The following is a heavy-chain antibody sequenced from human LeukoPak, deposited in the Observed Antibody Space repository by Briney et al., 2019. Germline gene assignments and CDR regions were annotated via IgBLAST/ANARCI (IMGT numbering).Heavy chain of an antibody. CDR3: ARGGMGIAAAGTLHPFDY. D-gene: IGHD6-13*01. Sequence: GASVKVSCKASGYTFSIYAISWVRQAPGQGLEWMGWISAYNGNTDYAQKFQGRVTITADESTSTAYMELSSLRSEDTAVYYCARGGMGIAAAGTLHPFDYWGQGTLVTVSS. CDR2: ISAYNGNT. V-gene: IGHV1-18*01. CDR1: GYTFSIYA. J-gene: IGHJ4*02.